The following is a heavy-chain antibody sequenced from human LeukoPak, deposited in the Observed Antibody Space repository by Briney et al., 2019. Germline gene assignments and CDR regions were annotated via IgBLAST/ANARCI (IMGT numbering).Heavy chain of an antibody. V-gene: IGHV4-34*01. CDR2: INHGGST. CDR1: GESFSGYY. Sequence: SETLSLTCAVYGESFSGYYWSWIRQPPGKGLEWIGEINHGGSTKYTPSLTGRVTISVDTSKNQFSLKLTSVTAADTAVYYCARGHNGNLDYWGQGTLVTISS. J-gene: IGHJ4*02. D-gene: IGHD1-14*01. CDR3: ARGHNGNLDY.